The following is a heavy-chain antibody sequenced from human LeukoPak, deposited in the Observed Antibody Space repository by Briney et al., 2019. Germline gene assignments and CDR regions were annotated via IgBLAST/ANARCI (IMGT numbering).Heavy chain of an antibody. CDR2: IHYSGST. CDR3: ARRYCSGGSCYSTFDY. V-gene: IGHV4-59*08. D-gene: IGHD2-15*01. CDR1: GGSINDYY. J-gene: IGHJ4*02. Sequence: PSETLSLTCSVSGGSINDYYWSWIRQPPGKGLEWIAYIHYSGSTHYNPSLKSRVTISVDTPKNQFSLKLSSVTAADTAVYYCARRYCSGGSCYSTFDYWGQGTLVTVSS.